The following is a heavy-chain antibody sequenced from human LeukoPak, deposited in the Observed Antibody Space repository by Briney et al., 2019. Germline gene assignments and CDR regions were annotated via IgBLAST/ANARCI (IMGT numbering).Heavy chain of an antibody. V-gene: IGHV3-23*01. J-gene: IGHJ4*02. D-gene: IGHD1-26*01. Sequence: GGSLRLSCSASGFTFSSYAMTWIRQAPGKGLEWVSSISGSGGSTYYADSVKGRFTISRDNSRNMLFLQMNSLRADDTAVYYCAKDLVVGALDYWGQGTLVTVSS. CDR2: ISGSGGST. CDR3: AKDLVVGALDY. CDR1: GFTFSSYA.